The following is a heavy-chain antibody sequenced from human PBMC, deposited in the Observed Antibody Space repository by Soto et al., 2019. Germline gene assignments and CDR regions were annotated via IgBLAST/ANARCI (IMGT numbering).Heavy chain of an antibody. D-gene: IGHD3-10*01. CDR2: INHSGST. CDR1: GGSFSGYY. J-gene: IGHJ4*02. CDR3: ARGSLGRESGSYYNGTFDY. V-gene: IGHV4-34*01. Sequence: QVQLQQWGAGLLKPSETLSLTCAVYGGSFSGYYWSWIRQPPGKGLEWIGEINHSGSTNYNPSLKSRVTISVDTSKNQFSLKLSSVTAADTAVYYCARGSLGRESGSYYNGTFDYWGQGTLVTVSS.